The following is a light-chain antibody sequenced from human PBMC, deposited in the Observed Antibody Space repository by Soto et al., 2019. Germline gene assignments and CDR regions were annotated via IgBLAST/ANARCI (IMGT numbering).Light chain of an antibody. Sequence: EIVMTQSPATLSVSPGERATLSCRASQSVSSNLAWYQQKPGQAPRFLIYGASTRATGIPARFSGSGSGTEFTLTISSLQSEDFAVYYCQQRNNWPPVTFGGGTKVDIK. CDR1: QSVSSN. J-gene: IGKJ4*01. V-gene: IGKV3-15*01. CDR3: QQRNNWPPVT. CDR2: GAS.